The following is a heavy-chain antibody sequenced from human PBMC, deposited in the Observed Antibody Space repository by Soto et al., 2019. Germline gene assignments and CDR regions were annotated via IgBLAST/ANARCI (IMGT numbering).Heavy chain of an antibody. CDR2: INHSGST. CDR3: ARDKISGLFDC. Sequence: PSETLSLTCAGYGGSFSGYYWTWIRQPPGTGLEWIGEINHSGSTNYNPSLKSRVTISVDTSKNQFSLKLTSVTAADTAVYYCARDKISGLFDCWGQEPLVTASS. V-gene: IGHV4-34*01. J-gene: IGHJ4*02. CDR1: GGSFSGYY.